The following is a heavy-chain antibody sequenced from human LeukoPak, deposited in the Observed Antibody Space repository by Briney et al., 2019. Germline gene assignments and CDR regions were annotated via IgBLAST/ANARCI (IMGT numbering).Heavy chain of an antibody. CDR3: ARVVGAYDILTGFYYYYYMDV. J-gene: IGHJ6*03. V-gene: IGHV1-18*01. CDR2: ISAYNGNT. D-gene: IGHD3-9*01. CDR1: GYTFTSYG. Sequence: ASVKVSCKASGYTFTSYGISWVRQAPGQGLEWMGWISAYNGNTNYAQKIQGRVTMTTDTSTSTAYMELRSLRSDDTAVYYCARVVGAYDILTGFYYYYYMDVWGKGTTVTVSS.